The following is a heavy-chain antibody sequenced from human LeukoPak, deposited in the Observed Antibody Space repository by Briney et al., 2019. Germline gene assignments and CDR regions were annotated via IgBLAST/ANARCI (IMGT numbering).Heavy chain of an antibody. CDR3: ARAYGSGSMWFDP. Sequence: GGSLRLSCAASGFTFSSYAMHWVRQAPGKGLEWVAVISYDGSNKYYADSVKGRFTISRDNSKNTLYLQMNSLRAEDTAVYYCARAYGSGSMWFDPWGQGTLVTVSS. V-gene: IGHV3-30-3*01. D-gene: IGHD3-10*01. J-gene: IGHJ5*02. CDR2: ISYDGSNK. CDR1: GFTFSSYA.